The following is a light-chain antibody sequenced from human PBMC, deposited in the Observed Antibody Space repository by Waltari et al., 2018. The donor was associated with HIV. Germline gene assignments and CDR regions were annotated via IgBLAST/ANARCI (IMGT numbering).Light chain of an antibody. V-gene: IGLV3-27*01. CDR3: YSTSDDNVV. J-gene: IGLJ2*01. Sequence: SYVPTQPPSVSVSPGQTARSPCSADHRPENSSRWFQRRPGQAPVLLIYKDTGRPSWISERFSGSSSGTTVTLTITGAQVEDEADYYCYSTSDDNVVFGGGTKLMVL. CDR2: KDT. CDR1: HRPENS.